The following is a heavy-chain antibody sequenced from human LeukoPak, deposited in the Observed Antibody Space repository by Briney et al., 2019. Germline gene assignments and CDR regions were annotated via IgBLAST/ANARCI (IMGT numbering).Heavy chain of an antibody. CDR3: ARDLEYYYYMDV. Sequence: GGSLRLSCAASGFTFSSYAMHWVRQAPGKGLEWVAVTSYDGSNKYYADSVKGRFTISRDNSKNTLYLQMNSLRAEDTAVYYCARDLEYYYYMDVWGKGTTVTVSS. V-gene: IGHV3-30*04. CDR1: GFTFSSYA. J-gene: IGHJ6*03. CDR2: TSYDGSNK.